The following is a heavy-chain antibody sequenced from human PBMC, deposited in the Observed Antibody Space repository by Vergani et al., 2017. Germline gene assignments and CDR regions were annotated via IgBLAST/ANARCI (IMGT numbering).Heavy chain of an antibody. J-gene: IGHJ5*01. D-gene: IGHD3-9*01. CDR1: GFSFRCHG. Sequence: QVHLVESGGGVVQPGRSLTLSCVASGFSFRCHGMHWVRQAPGKGLEWVAMISYDGDRRDYGDFAKGRFTISRDSSKTVYLQMNSLRVEDTGVYYCARARCIETCYMSNWLDSWGQGTLVTVSS. V-gene: IGHV3-30*03. CDR3: ARARCIETCYMSNWLDS. CDR2: ISYDGDRR.